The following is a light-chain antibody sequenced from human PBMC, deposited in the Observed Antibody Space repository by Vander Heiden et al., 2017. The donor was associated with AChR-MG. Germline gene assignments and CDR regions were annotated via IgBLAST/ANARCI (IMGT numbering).Light chain of an antibody. Sequence: QSVLTQPPSASGAPAQRVTISCTGSSSNSGEGCDENWDQQHPETARKVLIYGNYDRRSGVTDRFSRSKSGTSASLAITRLQAEDEADYYCQSYDRSLSGSVVFGGGTKLTVL. J-gene: IGLJ2*01. CDR2: GNY. CDR1: SSNSGEGCD. V-gene: IGLV1-40*01. CDR3: QSYDRSLSGSVV.